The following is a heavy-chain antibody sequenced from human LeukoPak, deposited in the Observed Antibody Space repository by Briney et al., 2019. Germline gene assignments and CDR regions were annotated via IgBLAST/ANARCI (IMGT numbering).Heavy chain of an antibody. Sequence: PSETLSLTCTVSGGSISSYYWSWIRQPPGKGLEWIGYIYYSGSTNYNPSLKSRVTISVDTSKNQFSLKLSSVTAADTAVYYCARGFDYGGNPDYWGQGTLVTVSS. V-gene: IGHV4-59*01. D-gene: IGHD4-23*01. CDR2: IYYSGST. CDR3: ARGFDYGGNPDY. J-gene: IGHJ4*02. CDR1: GGSISSYY.